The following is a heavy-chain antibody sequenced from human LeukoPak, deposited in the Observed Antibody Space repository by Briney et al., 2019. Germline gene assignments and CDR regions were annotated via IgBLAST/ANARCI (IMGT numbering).Heavy chain of an antibody. J-gene: IGHJ4*02. V-gene: IGHV3-30*18. D-gene: IGHD5-18*01. CDR2: ISYDGSNK. Sequence: GGSLRLSCAASGFTFSSYGMHWVRQAPGKGLEWVAVISYDGSNKYYADSVKGRFTISRDNSKNTLYLQMNSLRAEDTAVYYCAKVHSGYSYGDKLIFGYWGQGTLVTVSP. CDR3: AKVHSGYSYGDKLIFGY. CDR1: GFTFSSYG.